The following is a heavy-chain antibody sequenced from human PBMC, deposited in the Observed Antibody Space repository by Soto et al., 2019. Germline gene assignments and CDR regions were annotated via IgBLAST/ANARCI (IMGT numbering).Heavy chain of an antibody. J-gene: IGHJ4*02. CDR3: AKDHDVSGSYFFDY. CDR2: ISYDGSNK. CDR1: GFTFSSYG. Sequence: QVQLVESGGGVVQPGRSLRLSCAASGFTFSSYGMHWVRQAPGKGLEWVAVISYDGSNKYYADSVKGRFTISRDNSKNTLYLQMNSLRAEDTAVYYCAKDHDVSGSYFFDYWGQGTLVTVSS. V-gene: IGHV3-30*18. D-gene: IGHD1-26*01.